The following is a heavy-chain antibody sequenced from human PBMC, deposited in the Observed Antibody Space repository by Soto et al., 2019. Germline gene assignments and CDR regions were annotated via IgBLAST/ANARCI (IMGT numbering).Heavy chain of an antibody. CDR3: TRAMVRVFNYEDYGMDI. Sequence: SVKVSCNDSGGTLSSYAIIWVRQAPGHGLAWMGGIIPIFGTANYAQKFQGRVTITADESTSTAYMELSSVTSEASDLYYFTRAMVRVFNYEDYGMDIWGQGTRVTVSS. CDR2: IIPIFGTA. V-gene: IGHV1-69*13. CDR1: GGTLSSYA. D-gene: IGHD3-10*01. J-gene: IGHJ6*02.